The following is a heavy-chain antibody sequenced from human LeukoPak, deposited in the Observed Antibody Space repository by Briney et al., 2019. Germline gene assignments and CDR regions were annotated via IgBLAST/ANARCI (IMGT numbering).Heavy chain of an antibody. Sequence: GASVKVSCKASGYTFTGYYMHWVRQAPGQGLEWMGWINPNSGGTNYAHKFQGRVTMTRDTSISTAYMELSRLRSDDTAVYYCARDEGSGSPNFDYWGQGTLVTVSS. V-gene: IGHV1-2*02. CDR2: INPNSGGT. CDR3: ARDEGSGSPNFDY. J-gene: IGHJ4*02. D-gene: IGHD3-10*01. CDR1: GYTFTGYY.